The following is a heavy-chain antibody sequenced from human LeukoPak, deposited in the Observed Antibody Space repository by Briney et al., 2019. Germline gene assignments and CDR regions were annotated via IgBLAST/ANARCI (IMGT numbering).Heavy chain of an antibody. CDR1: GGSISSGGYS. J-gene: IGHJ4*02. V-gene: IGHV4-30-2*01. Sequence: PSQTLSLTCAVSGGSISSGGYSWSWIRQPPGKGLEWIGYIYHSGSTYYNPSLKSRVTISVDRSKNQFSLKLSSVTAADTAVYYCARDWLFDYWGQGTLVTVSS. D-gene: IGHD5-12*01. CDR3: ARDWLFDY. CDR2: IYHSGST.